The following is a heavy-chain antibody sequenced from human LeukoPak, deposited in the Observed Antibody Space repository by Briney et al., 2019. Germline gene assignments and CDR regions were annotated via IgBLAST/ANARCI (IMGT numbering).Heavy chain of an antibody. CDR1: GFSFNSYA. V-gene: IGHV3-23*01. CDR3: ARGETYCGGDCYSPHFDY. J-gene: IGHJ4*02. CDR2: INGSGVTT. Sequence: GGSLRLSCAASGFSFNSYAMNWVRQAPGKGLEWVSTINGSGVTTYYADSVKGRFTISSDNSKNTLYLQVNSLRAEDTAVYYCARGETYCGGDCYSPHFDYWGQGTLVTVSS. D-gene: IGHD2-21*02.